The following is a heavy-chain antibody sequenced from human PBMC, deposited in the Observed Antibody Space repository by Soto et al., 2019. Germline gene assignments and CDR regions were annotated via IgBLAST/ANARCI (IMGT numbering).Heavy chain of an antibody. CDR1: GFTFDDYA. CDR3: AKDSSRYSGYDGYFDY. J-gene: IGHJ4*02. CDR2: ISWNSGSI. Sequence: GGSLRLSCAASGFTFDDYAMHWVRQAPGKGLEWVSGISWNSGSIGYADSVKGRFTISRDNAKNSLYLQMNSLRAEDTALYYCAKDSSRYSGYDGYFDYWGQGTLVTVSS. V-gene: IGHV3-9*01. D-gene: IGHD5-12*01.